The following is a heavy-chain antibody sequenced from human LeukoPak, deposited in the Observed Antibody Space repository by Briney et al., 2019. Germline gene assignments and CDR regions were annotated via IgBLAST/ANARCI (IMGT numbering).Heavy chain of an antibody. CDR3: ARDLPYSESYSRDY. Sequence: GGSLRLSCAASGFTFSSYNMNWVRQAPGKGLEWVSSISSSTSYIYYADSVKGRFTISRDNAKNSLYLQMNSLRAEDTAVYYCARDLPYSESYSRDYGGQGTVVTVSS. CDR1: GFTFSSYN. CDR2: ISSSTSYI. D-gene: IGHD1-26*01. J-gene: IGHJ4*02. V-gene: IGHV3-21*01.